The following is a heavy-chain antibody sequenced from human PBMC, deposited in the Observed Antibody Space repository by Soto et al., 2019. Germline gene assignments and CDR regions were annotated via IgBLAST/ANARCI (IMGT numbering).Heavy chain of an antibody. J-gene: IGHJ6*02. Sequence: EVQLVESGGGLVQPGRSLRLSCAASGFTFDDYAMHWVRQAPGKGLEWVSGISWNSGSIGYADSVKGRFTISRDNAKNSLYLQMNSLRAEDTALYYCAKDRAPGYYYGMDVWGQGTTVTVSS. CDR1: GFTFDDYA. CDR3: AKDRAPGYYYGMDV. CDR2: ISWNSGSI. V-gene: IGHV3-9*01.